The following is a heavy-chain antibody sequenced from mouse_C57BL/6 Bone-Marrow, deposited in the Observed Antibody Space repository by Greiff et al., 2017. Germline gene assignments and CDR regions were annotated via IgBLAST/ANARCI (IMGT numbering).Heavy chain of an antibody. CDR3: ARPYYGSSHWYFDV. J-gene: IGHJ1*03. D-gene: IGHD1-1*01. V-gene: IGHV5-17*01. CDR2: ISSGSSTI. Sequence: EVQLVESGGGLVKPGGSLKLSCAASGFTFSDYGMHWVRQAPEKGLEWVAYISSGSSTIYYADTVKGRFTIARDNAKNTLFLQMTGLRSEDTAMYYCARPYYGSSHWYFDVWGTGTTGTVSS. CDR1: GFTFSDYG.